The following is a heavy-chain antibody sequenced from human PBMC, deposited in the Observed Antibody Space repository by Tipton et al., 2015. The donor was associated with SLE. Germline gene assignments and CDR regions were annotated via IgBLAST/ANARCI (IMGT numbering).Heavy chain of an antibody. CDR2: ISSGGGST. CDR1: GFSFSNSA. J-gene: IGHJ6*02. Sequence: GSLRLSCSASGFSFSNSAMNWVRQAPGKGLEWVSSISSGGGSTYYADPVKGRFTISRDNPKNTLYLQMNSLRAEDTAVYYCAKDFVVVVAATNYYYYGMDVWGQGTTVTVSS. CDR3: AKDFVVVVAATNYYYYGMDV. V-gene: IGHV3-23*01. D-gene: IGHD2-15*01.